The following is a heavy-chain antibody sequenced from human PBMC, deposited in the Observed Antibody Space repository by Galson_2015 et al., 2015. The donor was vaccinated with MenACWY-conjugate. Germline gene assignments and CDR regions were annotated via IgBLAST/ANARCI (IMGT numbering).Heavy chain of an antibody. CDR2: INSDGSST. J-gene: IGHJ3*02. Sequence: SLRLSCAASGFTFSSYWMHWVRHAPGKGLVWVSRINSDGSSTSYADSVKGRLTISRDNVKNTLYLQMNSLRAEDTAVYYCARVSPWSAFDIWGQGTMVTVSS. D-gene: IGHD2-8*02. CDR1: GFTFSSYW. V-gene: IGHV3-74*01. CDR3: ARVSPWSAFDI.